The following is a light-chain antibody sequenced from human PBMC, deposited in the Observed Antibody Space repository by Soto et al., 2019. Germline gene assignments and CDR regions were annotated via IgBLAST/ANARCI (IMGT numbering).Light chain of an antibody. J-gene: IGLJ1*01. V-gene: IGLV2-14*01. CDR2: DVN. Sequence: QSALTQPASESGSPGQSITISCTGNSSDVGGYNLVSWYQQYPDKAPKLMIFDVNTRPSGVSNRYSCSKSGNTTSLTISGLHAEDEADYYCSSYKSSSTLPYVFGNGTKLTVL. CDR3: SSYKSSSTLPYV. CDR1: SSDVGGYNL.